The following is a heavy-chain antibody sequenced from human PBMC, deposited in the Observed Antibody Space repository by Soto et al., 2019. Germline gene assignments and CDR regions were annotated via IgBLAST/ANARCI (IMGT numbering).Heavy chain of an antibody. CDR2: ISAYNGNT. D-gene: IGHD5-12*01. CDR1: GYTFTSYG. Sequence: ASVKVSGKASGYTFTSYGISWVRQAPGQGLEWMGWISAYNGNTNYAQKLQGRVTMTTDTSTSTAYMELRSLRSDDTAVYYCARRGYSGYDLYYFDYWGQGTLVTVSS. CDR3: ARRGYSGYDLYYFDY. V-gene: IGHV1-18*01. J-gene: IGHJ4*02.